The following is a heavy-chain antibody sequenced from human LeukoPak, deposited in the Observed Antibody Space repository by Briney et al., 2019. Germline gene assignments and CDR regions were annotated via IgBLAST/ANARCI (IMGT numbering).Heavy chain of an antibody. D-gene: IGHD1-26*01. V-gene: IGHV3-23*01. CDR1: GFTFSTYA. CDR3: ARDYEPLLGGQRWGDWFDP. J-gene: IGHJ5*02. Sequence: GGSLRLSCAAFGFTFSTYAMTWGRQAPGKGLESVSLISATGSTTYYAESVRGRFTISRDNSRNTLFLQMNTLRVEDTAVYYCARDYEPLLGGQRWGDWFDPWGQGTLVTVAS. CDR2: ISATGSTT.